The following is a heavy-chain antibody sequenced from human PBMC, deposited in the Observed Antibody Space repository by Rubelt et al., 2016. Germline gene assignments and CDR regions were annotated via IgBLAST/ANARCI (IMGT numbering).Heavy chain of an antibody. Sequence: QVQLQQWGAGLLKPSETLSLTCAVYGGSFSGYYWSWIRQPPGKGLEWIGEINHSGSTNYNPSLTSRVTISVDTSKNQFSLKLSAATAADTAVYYCARDRTPSGYDSGMDVWGQGTTVTVSS. D-gene: IGHD5-12*01. CDR1: GGSFSGYY. J-gene: IGHJ6*02. CDR3: ARDRTPSGYDSGMDV. V-gene: IGHV4-34*01. CDR2: INHSGST.